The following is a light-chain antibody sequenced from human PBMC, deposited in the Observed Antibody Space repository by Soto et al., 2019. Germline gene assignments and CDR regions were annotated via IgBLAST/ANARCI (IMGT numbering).Light chain of an antibody. J-gene: IGKJ2*01. CDR2: AAS. V-gene: IGKV3-20*01. CDR3: QPYGRPPFT. Sequence: EIVLTQSPGTLSLSPGERATLSCRASQSVNNTYLAWYQQKPGQTPRLLINAASSRATGVPDRFSGSGSGTDFTLTISRLEPEDFAVYYCQPYGRPPFTFGQGTKVEI. CDR1: QSVNNTY.